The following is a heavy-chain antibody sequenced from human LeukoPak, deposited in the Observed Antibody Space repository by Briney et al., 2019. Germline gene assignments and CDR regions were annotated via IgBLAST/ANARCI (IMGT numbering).Heavy chain of an antibody. J-gene: IGHJ4*02. CDR3: AGGIAVAGKD. CDR2: IKQDGSEK. CDR1: GFTFSSYE. Sequence: PGGSLRLSCAASGFTFSSYEMNWVRQAPGKGLEWVANIKQDGSEKYYVDSVKGRFTISRDNAKNSLYLQMNSLRAEDTAVYYCAGGIAVAGKDWGQGTLVTVSS. V-gene: IGHV3-7*01. D-gene: IGHD6-19*01.